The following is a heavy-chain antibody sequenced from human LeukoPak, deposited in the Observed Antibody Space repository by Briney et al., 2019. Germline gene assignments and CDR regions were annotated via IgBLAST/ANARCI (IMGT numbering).Heavy chain of an antibody. Sequence: GASVKVSCKASGYTFTSYHMHWVRQAPGQGLEWMGIINPSGGTTNYAQKFRGRVTMTRDTTTSTVYMELSSLRSEDTAMFYCARGAKRWLQFKTSAGFDYWGQGTLVTVSS. CDR3: ARGAKRWLQFKTSAGFDY. V-gene: IGHV1-46*01. D-gene: IGHD5-24*01. CDR2: INPSGGTT. J-gene: IGHJ4*02. CDR1: GYTFTSYH.